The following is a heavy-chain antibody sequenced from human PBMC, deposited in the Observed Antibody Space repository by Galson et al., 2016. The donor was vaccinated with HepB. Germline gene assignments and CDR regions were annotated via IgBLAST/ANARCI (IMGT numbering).Heavy chain of an antibody. CDR1: GDSVSSGSSS. J-gene: IGHJ4*02. CDR2: TYYTSKWNN. D-gene: IGHD3-10*01. Sequence: CAISGDSVSSGSSSWDWIRQSPLRGLEWLGRTYYTSKWNNDYASSVKSRVAINPDTTENQFSLQLNSVTPEDTAVYYCARRGPAIGALDYWGQGTLVTVSS. V-gene: IGHV6-1*01. CDR3: ARRGPAIGALDY.